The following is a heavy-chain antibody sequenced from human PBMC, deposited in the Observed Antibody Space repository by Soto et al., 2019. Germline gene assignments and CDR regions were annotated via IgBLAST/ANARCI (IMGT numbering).Heavy chain of an antibody. V-gene: IGHV4-61*01. CDR3: ARTVMPVGNLAAFDH. Sequence: QMQLQESGPGLVKPSETLSLTCNVSGGSVSSVQYFWRCLRQPPGEGLEWIAYIYNNGNTNYNPPLKSRATISVDTSKNQCSLKLTSVTAADSAVYFCARTVMPVGNLAAFDHWCQGVLVTVSS. D-gene: IGHD7-27*01. CDR1: GGSVSSVQYF. J-gene: IGHJ4*02. CDR2: IYNNGNT.